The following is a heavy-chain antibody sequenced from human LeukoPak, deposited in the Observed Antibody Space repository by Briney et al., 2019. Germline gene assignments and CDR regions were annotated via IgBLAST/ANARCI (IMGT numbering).Heavy chain of an antibody. J-gene: IGHJ4*02. CDR1: GFTFSTYG. D-gene: IGHD6-13*01. CDR2: ISSSGGST. Sequence: GGSLRLSCAASGFTFSTYGMSWVRQAPGKGLEWVSTISSSGGSTNYADSVKGRFTISRDSSKNTLYLQMNSLRAEDTAVYYCAKDRSSSWYFDYWGQGTLVTVSS. CDR3: AKDRSSSWYFDY. V-gene: IGHV3-23*01.